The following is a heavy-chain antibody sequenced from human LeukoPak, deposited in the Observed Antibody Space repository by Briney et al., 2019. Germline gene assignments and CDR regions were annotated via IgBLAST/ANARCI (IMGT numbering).Heavy chain of an antibody. J-gene: IGHJ6*02. CDR1: GFTFSSYA. CDR2: VSGTTGNT. CDR3: ARDSLRAYDFWSGYHPNMDV. D-gene: IGHD3-3*01. V-gene: IGHV3-23*01. Sequence: GGSLRLSCAASGFTFSSYAMFWVRQAPGQGLAWVSAVSGTTGNTYYADSVKGRFTISRDNSKNTLYLQMNSLRAEDTAVYYCARDSLRAYDFWSGYHPNMDVWGQGTTVTVSS.